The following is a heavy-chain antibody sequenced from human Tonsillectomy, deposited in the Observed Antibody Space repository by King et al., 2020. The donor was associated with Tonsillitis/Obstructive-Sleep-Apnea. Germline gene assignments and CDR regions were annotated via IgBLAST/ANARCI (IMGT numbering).Heavy chain of an antibody. Sequence: VHLVESGGGLVQPGGSLRLSCAASGFSVSTNYMSWVRQAPGKGLEWVSTIYSDGGGGDTFYADSVTDRFTISRESSRNTLYLEMTGLRPEDTAVFYCATSPIFPSRPFDYWGQGTLVTVSS. CDR3: ATSPIFPSRPFDY. CDR1: GFSVSTNY. J-gene: IGHJ4*02. CDR2: IYSDGGGGDT. D-gene: IGHD3-9*01. V-gene: IGHV3-66*01.